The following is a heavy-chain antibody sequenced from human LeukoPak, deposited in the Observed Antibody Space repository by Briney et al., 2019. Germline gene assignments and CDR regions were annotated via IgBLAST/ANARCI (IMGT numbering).Heavy chain of an antibody. V-gene: IGHV3-21*01. CDR2: ISSSSSYI. J-gene: IGHJ4*02. Sequence: PGGSLRLSCAASGFTFNSDAMSWVRQAPGKGLEWVSSISSSSSYIYYADSVKGRFTISRDNAKNSLYLQMNSLRAEDTAVYYCARDLGDSSGYPDYWGQGTLVTVSS. CDR3: ARDLGDSSGYPDY. CDR1: GFTFNSDA. D-gene: IGHD3-22*01.